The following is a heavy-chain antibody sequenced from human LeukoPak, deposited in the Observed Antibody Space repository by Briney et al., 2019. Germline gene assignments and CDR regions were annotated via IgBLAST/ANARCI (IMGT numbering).Heavy chain of an antibody. V-gene: IGHV3-21*01. CDR2: ISNSSTYI. CDR1: GFTFSSYT. J-gene: IGHJ4*02. D-gene: IGHD2-2*01. CDR3: ARWVCSSTSCYYFDY. Sequence: GGSLRLSCAASGFTFSSYTMTWVRQAPGKGPEWVSSISNSSTYIYYADSVKGRFTISRDNVHNSLYLQMNSLRAEDTAVYYCARWVCSSTSCYYFDYWGQGALVIVSS.